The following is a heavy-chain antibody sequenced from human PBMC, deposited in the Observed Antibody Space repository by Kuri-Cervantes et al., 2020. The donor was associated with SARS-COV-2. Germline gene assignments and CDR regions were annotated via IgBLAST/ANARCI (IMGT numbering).Heavy chain of an antibody. V-gene: IGHV3-30*02. CDR2: IRYDGSNK. CDR1: GFTFSSYG. CDR3: AKDPYSSSPIWGY. Sequence: GGSLRLSCAASGFTFSSYGMHWVRQAPGKGLEWVAFIRYDGSNKYYADSVKGRFTISRDNSKNTLYLQMNSLRAEDTAVYYCAKDPYSSSPIWGYWGQGTLVTVSS. D-gene: IGHD6-13*01. J-gene: IGHJ4*02.